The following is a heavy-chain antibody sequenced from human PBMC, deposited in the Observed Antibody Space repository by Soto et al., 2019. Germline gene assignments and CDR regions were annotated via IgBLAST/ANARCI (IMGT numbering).Heavy chain of an antibody. CDR2: IIPIFGTA. CDR3: ATMKGGYQSYYYGMDV. D-gene: IGHD3-16*02. CDR1: GGTFTSYA. Sequence: QVQLVQSGAEVKKPGSSVKVSCKASGGTFTSYAISWVRQAPGQGLEWVGGIIPIFGTADYAQKFQGRVTITAEESTSTAYMELSSLRSDDTAVYYCATMKGGYQSYYYGMDVWGQGTTVTVSS. J-gene: IGHJ6*02. V-gene: IGHV1-69*12.